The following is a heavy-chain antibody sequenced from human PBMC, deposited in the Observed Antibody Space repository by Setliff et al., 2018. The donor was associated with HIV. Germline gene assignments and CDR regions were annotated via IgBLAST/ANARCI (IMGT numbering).Heavy chain of an antibody. D-gene: IGHD3-16*01. J-gene: IGHJ6*02. CDR1: GGSISSSNW. CDR3: ARHNVITYGGLLFDYYYYGLDV. Sequence: PSETLSLTCAVSGGSISSSNWWSWVRQPPGKGLEWIGSIDYSESTKYNPSLNSRGTISLDKPKNELSLKLTSVTAADTAVYYCARHNVITYGGLLFDYYYYGLDVWGHGTTVTVSS. CDR2: IDYSEST. V-gene: IGHV4-4*02.